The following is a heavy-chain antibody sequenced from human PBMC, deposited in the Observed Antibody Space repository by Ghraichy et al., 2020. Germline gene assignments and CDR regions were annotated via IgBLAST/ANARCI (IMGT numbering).Heavy chain of an antibody. D-gene: IGHD6-6*01. CDR1: GFTFSSYS. Sequence: GESLNISCAASGFTFSSYSMNWVRQAPGKGLEWVSYISSSSSYIYYADSVKGRFTISRDNAKNSLYLQMNSLRAEDTAVYYCARSPSSSSRPNWFDPWGQGTLVTVSS. V-gene: IGHV3-21*01. J-gene: IGHJ5*02. CDR3: ARSPSSSSRPNWFDP. CDR2: ISSSSSYI.